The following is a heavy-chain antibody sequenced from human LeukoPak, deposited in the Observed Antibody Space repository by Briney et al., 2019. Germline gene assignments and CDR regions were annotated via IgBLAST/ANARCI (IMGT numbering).Heavy chain of an antibody. Sequence: VASVKVSCKASGGTFSSYAISWVRQAPGQGLEWMGEIIPIFGTANYAQKFQGRVTITADKSTSTAYMELSSLRSEDTAVYYCARDAPRGSSSSYLYYYGMDVWGKGTTVTVSS. V-gene: IGHV1-69*06. D-gene: IGHD6-13*01. J-gene: IGHJ6*04. CDR1: GGTFSSYA. CDR3: ARDAPRGSSSSYLYYYGMDV. CDR2: IIPIFGTA.